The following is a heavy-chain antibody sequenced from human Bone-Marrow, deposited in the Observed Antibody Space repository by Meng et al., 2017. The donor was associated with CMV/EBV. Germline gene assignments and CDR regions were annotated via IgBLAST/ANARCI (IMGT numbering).Heavy chain of an antibody. CDR1: GGTFSSYA. V-gene: IGHV1-69*05. D-gene: IGHD2-2*01. Sequence: SVKVSCKASGGTFSSYAISWVRQAPGQGLEWMGGIIPIFGTANYAQKFQGRVTITTDESTSTAYMELSSLRSEDTAVYYCASGCFVVVPAAAGYYYYGMDVWGQGTTVTVSS. CDR2: IIPIFGTA. J-gene: IGHJ6*02. CDR3: ASGCFVVVPAAAGYYYYGMDV.